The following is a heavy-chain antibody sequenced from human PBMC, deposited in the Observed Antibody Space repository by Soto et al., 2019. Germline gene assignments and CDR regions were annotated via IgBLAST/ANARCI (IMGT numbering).Heavy chain of an antibody. CDR1: GATFSSFA. Sequence: QVQLLQSGAEVKKPGSSVKVSCKASGATFSSFAFSWVRQAPGQGLEWMGVIIPIFDTISYAQKFKGRVIITADESTRTAYMGLDSLTSDDTAIYYCARPLKWSGYYTTFDYRDQGKLVIVSS. D-gene: IGHD3-3*01. J-gene: IGHJ4*02. CDR2: IIPIFDTI. V-gene: IGHV1-69*01. CDR3: ARPLKWSGYYTTFDY.